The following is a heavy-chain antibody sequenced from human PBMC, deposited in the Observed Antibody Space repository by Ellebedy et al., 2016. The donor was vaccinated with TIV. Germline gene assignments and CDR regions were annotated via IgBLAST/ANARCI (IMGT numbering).Heavy chain of an antibody. D-gene: IGHD2-15*01. CDR1: GFTFSRYW. Sequence: GESLKISCAGSGFTFSRYWMSCVRQAPGTGLEWVANIQQDGREKYYVDSVKVRFTISRDNAKNLLYLQMNSLRAEDTAVYYCARHGRENDCSGGSCYSLYYFHYGMDVWGQGTTVTVSS. J-gene: IGHJ6*02. CDR2: IQQDGREK. CDR3: ARHGRENDCSGGSCYSLYYFHYGMDV. V-gene: IGHV3-7*01.